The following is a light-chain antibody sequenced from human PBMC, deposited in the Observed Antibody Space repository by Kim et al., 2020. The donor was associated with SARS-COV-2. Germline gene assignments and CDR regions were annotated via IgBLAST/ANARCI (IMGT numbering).Light chain of an antibody. V-gene: IGLV2-14*03. CDR3: SSYASSTSYV. J-gene: IGLJ1*01. CDR1: SSDVGGYDY. CDR2: HVI. Sequence: SPGQSITISCTGTSSDVGGYDYVSWYQQHPGKAPILIIYHVINRPSGVSNRFSGSKSGNTASLTISGLQAEDEADYYCSSYASSTSYVFGTGTKVTVL.